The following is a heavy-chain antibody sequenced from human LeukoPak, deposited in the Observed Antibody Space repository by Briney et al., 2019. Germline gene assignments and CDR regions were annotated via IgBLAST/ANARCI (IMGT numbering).Heavy chain of an antibody. Sequence: GGSLRLSCAASEFTFSAYWMHWVRQAPGKGLVWVSRIRGDGSMTNYADSVKGRFTISRDNSKNTLYLQMNSLRAEDTAVYYCAKGRGYSGYEWDYWGQGTLVTVSS. J-gene: IGHJ4*02. D-gene: IGHD5-12*01. V-gene: IGHV3-74*01. CDR2: IRGDGSMT. CDR3: AKGRGYSGYEWDY. CDR1: EFTFSAYW.